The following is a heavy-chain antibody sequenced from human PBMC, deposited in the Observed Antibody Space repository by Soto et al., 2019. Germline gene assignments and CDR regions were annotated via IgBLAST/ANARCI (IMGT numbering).Heavy chain of an antibody. CDR2: INPSGGST. D-gene: IGHD3-3*01. Sequence: ASVKVSCQASGYAFTSYYMHWVRQAPGQGLEWMGIINPSGGSTSYAQKFQGRVTMTRDTSTSTVYMELSSLRSEDTAVYYCARDPSSTIFGVVPPLYYYYGMDVWGQGTTVTVSS. J-gene: IGHJ6*02. CDR3: ARDPSSTIFGVVPPLYYYYGMDV. CDR1: GYAFTSYY. V-gene: IGHV1-46*01.